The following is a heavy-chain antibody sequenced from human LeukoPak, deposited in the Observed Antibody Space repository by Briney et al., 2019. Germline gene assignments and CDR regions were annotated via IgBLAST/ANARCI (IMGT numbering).Heavy chain of an antibody. Sequence: GASLQISCRGSGYSFTTYWIGWVRQLPGKGLEWMGIFYPGDSDTRYSPSFQGQVTMSADKSINTAYLQWSSLKASDTAMYYCARRQGCSSSSCPPDSWGQGTLVTVSS. D-gene: IGHD2-15*01. CDR3: ARRQGCSSSSCPPDS. CDR2: FYPGDSDT. CDR1: GYSFTTYW. J-gene: IGHJ4*02. V-gene: IGHV5-51*01.